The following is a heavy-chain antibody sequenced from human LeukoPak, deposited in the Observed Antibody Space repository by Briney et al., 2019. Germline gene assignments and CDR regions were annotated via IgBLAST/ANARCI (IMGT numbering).Heavy chain of an antibody. Sequence: SCKASGYTFTSYAMHWVRQAPGKGLEWVAVISYDGSNKYYADSVKGRFTISRDNSKNTLYLQMNSLRAEDTAVYYCARDRLLDNWNPVLYNWFDPWGQGTLVTVSS. D-gene: IGHD1-20*01. J-gene: IGHJ5*02. CDR2: ISYDGSNK. CDR3: ARDRLLDNWNPVLYNWFDP. CDR1: GYTFTSYA. V-gene: IGHV3-30-3*01.